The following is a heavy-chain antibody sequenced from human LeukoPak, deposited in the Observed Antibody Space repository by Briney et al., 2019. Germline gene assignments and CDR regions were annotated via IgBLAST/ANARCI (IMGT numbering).Heavy chain of an antibody. V-gene: IGHV3-15*01. CDR3: TWIQKVVGGYDI. CDR2: IKSKGGGGTT. J-gene: IGHJ3*02. D-gene: IGHD5-18*01. Sequence: GGSLRLSCAGSGFDFSLAWMSWVRQAPGKGLEWVGRIKSKGGGGTTDYAAPVKDRFIISRDDSKNTVHLQMNSLKIEDSAVYYCTWIQKVVGGYDIWGQGTMVTVSS. CDR1: GFDFSLAW.